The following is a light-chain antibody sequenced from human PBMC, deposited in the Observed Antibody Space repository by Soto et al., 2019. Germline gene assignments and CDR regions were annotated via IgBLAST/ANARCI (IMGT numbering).Light chain of an antibody. J-gene: IGKJ1*01. CDR2: KAS. CDR3: QQYSGLWT. CDR1: QSISSW. V-gene: IGKV1-5*03. Sequence: DIQMTQSPSTLSAFVGDRVTITCRASQSISSWLAWYQQKPGKAPKLLISKASSLESGVPSWFSGSGSGTEFTLTISSLQPDDFATYYYQQYSGLWTFGQGTKVEIK.